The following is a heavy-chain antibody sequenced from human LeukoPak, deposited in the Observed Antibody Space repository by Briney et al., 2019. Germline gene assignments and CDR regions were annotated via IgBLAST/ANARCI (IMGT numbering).Heavy chain of an antibody. V-gene: IGHV4-4*07. CDR3: VREGRTGDYEGY. J-gene: IGHJ4*02. CDR1: GGSLNYYY. D-gene: IGHD4-17*01. Sequence: PSETLSLTCSVSGGSLNYYYWSWIRQPAGRGLEWIGRVAGSGSTNYNPSLRSRATMSVDKTKNQFSLTLTAVTAADTAVYYCVREGRTGDYEGYWGPGTLVPVSS. CDR2: VAGSGST.